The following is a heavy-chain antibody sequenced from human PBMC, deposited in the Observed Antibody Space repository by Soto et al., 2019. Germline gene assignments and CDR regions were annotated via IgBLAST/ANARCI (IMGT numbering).Heavy chain of an antibody. CDR3: ARGNHRWLQLWYFDL. V-gene: IGHV1-69*12. Sequence: QVQLVQSGAEVKKPGSSVTVSCKASGGTFSSYTISWVRQAPGQGLEWMGGIIPIFGTANYAQKIQGRVTITADESTSTAYMELSSLRSKDTAVYYCARGNHRWLQLWYFDLWGRGTLFTVSS. CDR2: IIPIFGTA. D-gene: IGHD5-12*01. CDR1: GGTFSSYT. J-gene: IGHJ2*01.